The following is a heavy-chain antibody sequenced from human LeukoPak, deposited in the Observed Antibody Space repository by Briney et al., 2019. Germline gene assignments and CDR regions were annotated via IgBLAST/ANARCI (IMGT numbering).Heavy chain of an antibody. CDR1: GYTFTGYF. D-gene: IGHD2-15*01. CDR2: INPNSGGT. Sequence: ASVKVSCKASGYTFTGYFMHWVRQAPGQGLEWMGWINPNSGGTNYAQKFQSRVTLTRDTSIGTAYMELSRLRSDDTAVYYCAREEGIVVVVARSSAFDIWGQGTMVTVSS. CDR3: AREEGIVVVVARSSAFDI. J-gene: IGHJ3*02. V-gene: IGHV1-2*02.